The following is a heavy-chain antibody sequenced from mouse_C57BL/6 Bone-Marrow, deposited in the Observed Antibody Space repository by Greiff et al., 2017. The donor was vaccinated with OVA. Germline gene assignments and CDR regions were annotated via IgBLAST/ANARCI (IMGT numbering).Heavy chain of an antibody. D-gene: IGHD2-2*01. CDR3: ARSGYLPFDY. CDR2: ISDGGSYT. CDR1: GFTFSSYA. J-gene: IGHJ2*01. V-gene: IGHV5-4*03. Sequence: DVKLVESGGGLVKPGGSLKLSCAASGFTFSSYAMSWVRQTPEKRLEWVATISDGGSYTYYPDNVKGRFTISRDNAKNNLYLQMSHLKSEDTAMYYCARSGYLPFDYWGQGTTLTVSS.